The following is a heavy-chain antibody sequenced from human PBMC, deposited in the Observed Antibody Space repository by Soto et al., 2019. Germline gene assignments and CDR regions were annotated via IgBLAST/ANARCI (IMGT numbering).Heavy chain of an antibody. J-gene: IGHJ6*03. CDR2: ISAYNGNT. V-gene: IGHV1-18*01. CDR1: GYTFTSYG. CDR3: AREMSATVTTYYYYYMDV. Sequence: GASVKVSCKASGYTFTSYGISWGRQAPGQGLEWMGWISAYNGNTNYAQKLQGRVTMTTDTSTSTAYMELRSLRSDDTAVYYCAREMSATVTTYYYYYMDVWGKGTTVTVSS. D-gene: IGHD4-4*01.